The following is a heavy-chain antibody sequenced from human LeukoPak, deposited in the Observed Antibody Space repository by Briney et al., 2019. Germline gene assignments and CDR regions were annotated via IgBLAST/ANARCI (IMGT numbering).Heavy chain of an antibody. CDR3: TRMTTGHDY. Sequence: SETLSLTCAVSGVSFDDYYWAWVRQTPGKGLEWIGEINHSGYTNDSPSLKSRVTLSIDTSKKQFSLNLRSVTVADAGIYYCTRMTTGHDYWGQGTLVAVSS. J-gene: IGHJ4*02. CDR1: GVSFDDYY. D-gene: IGHD4-17*01. CDR2: INHSGYT. V-gene: IGHV4-34*01.